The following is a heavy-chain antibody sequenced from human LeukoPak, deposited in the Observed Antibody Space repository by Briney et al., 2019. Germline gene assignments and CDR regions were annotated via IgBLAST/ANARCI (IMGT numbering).Heavy chain of an antibody. CDR1: GFTFDDYT. D-gene: IGHD3-3*01. CDR2: ISWDGGST. CDR3: AKEGIFGVVMTWFDP. Sequence: GGSLRLSCAASGFTFDDYTMHWVRQAPGKGPEWVSLISWDGGSTYYADSVKGRFTISRDNSKNSLYLQMNSLRTEDTALYYCAKEGIFGVVMTWFDPWGQGTLVTVSS. J-gene: IGHJ5*02. V-gene: IGHV3-43*01.